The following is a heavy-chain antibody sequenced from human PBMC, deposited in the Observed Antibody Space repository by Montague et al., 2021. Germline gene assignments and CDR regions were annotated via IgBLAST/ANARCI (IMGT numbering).Heavy chain of an antibody. Sequence: SETLSLTCSVSGASITSNIYYWGWTRQSPGKGLEWIGSIYYSGNSFYQPSLKSRITMAVDTSKNQFSLKLSSVTAADTAIYYCARVFSSWYGGWFDPWGQGTLVTVSS. D-gene: IGHD6-13*01. V-gene: IGHV4-39*07. CDR1: GASITSNIYY. CDR2: IYYSGNS. J-gene: IGHJ5*02. CDR3: ARVFSSWYGGWFDP.